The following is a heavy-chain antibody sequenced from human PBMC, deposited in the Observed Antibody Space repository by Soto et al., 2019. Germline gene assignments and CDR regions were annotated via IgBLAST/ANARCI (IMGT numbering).Heavy chain of an antibody. D-gene: IGHD4-17*01. CDR1: GGSISSGDYY. Sequence: KTSETLSLTCSVSGGSISSGDYYWSWIRQPPGKGLEWNGYIYSSGTTYYNPSLKSRVTISVDTSKNQFTLKLNAVTAGDTAVYYCVIEGGMTPGDYGMDVWGQGTTVTVSS. J-gene: IGHJ6*02. CDR2: IYSSGTT. CDR3: VIEGGMTPGDYGMDV. V-gene: IGHV4-30-4*01.